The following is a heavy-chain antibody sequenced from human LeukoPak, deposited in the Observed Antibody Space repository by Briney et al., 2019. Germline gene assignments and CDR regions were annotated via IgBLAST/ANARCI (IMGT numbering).Heavy chain of an antibody. J-gene: IGHJ5*02. V-gene: IGHV3-23*01. CDR3: AKDLLDYYDSSGYYGLFDP. Sequence: PGGSLRLSYAASGFTFSSYGMSWVRQAPGKGLEWVSAISGSGGSTYYADSVKGRFTISRDNSKNTLYLQMNSLRAEDTAVYYCAKDLLDYYDSSGYYGLFDPWGQGTLVTVSS. CDR1: GFTFSSYG. D-gene: IGHD3-22*01. CDR2: ISGSGGST.